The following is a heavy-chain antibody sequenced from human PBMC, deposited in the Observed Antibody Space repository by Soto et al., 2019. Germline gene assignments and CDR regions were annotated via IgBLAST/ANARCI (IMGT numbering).Heavy chain of an antibody. CDR3: AREFCSGGNCYTYYFDP. D-gene: IGHD2-15*01. CDR2: ISSSGSTI. J-gene: IGHJ5*02. Sequence: PGGSLRLSCAASGFTFSSYEMNWVRQAPGKGLEWVSYISSSGSTIYYADSVKGRFTISRDNAKDSLYLQMNSLRDEDTAVYYCAREFCSGGNCYTYYFDPWGQGIPVTAPQ. CDR1: GFTFSSYE. V-gene: IGHV3-48*03.